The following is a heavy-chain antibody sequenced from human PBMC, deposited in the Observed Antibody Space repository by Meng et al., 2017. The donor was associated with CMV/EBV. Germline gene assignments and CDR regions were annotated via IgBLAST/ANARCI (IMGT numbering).Heavy chain of an antibody. CDR1: GFTFSTAC. D-gene: IGHD3-3*01. V-gene: IGHV3-15*01. Sequence: GGSLRLSCAASGFTFSTACMSWVRQAPGTGLEWVGRIKSKTDGGTTDYAAPVKGRFTISRDDSKNTLYLQMNSLKTEDTAVYYWTTDPPVLRFLEWLSTLRHWGQGTLVTVSS. CDR3: TTDPPVLRFLEWLSTLRH. J-gene: IGHJ4*02. CDR2: IKSKTDGGTT.